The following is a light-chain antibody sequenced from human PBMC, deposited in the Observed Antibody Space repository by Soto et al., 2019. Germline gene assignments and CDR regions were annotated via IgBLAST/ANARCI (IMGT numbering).Light chain of an antibody. CDR2: DAS. Sequence: ESLLTQSPGTLSLSPGESAVLSCRASQSVSTSLAWYQHKPGQAPRLFIYDASKRAPGIPARFTGSGSGTDFTLTISSLEPEDIAVYYCQVRDVWPSFGQGTKVDIK. J-gene: IGKJ1*01. CDR1: QSVSTS. V-gene: IGKV3-11*01. CDR3: QVRDVWPS.